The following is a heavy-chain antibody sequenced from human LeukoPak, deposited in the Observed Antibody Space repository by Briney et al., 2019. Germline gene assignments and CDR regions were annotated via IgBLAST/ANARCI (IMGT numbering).Heavy chain of an antibody. Sequence: GGSLRLSCAASGVTLSSYAMTWVRQVPGKGLEWVSLIYSGGSTSYADSVKGRFTISRDNSKNILYLQMNSLRAEDTAVYYCARGGRDGYNYFDYWGQGTLVTVSS. CDR3: ARGGRDGYNYFDY. CDR2: IYSGGST. V-gene: IGHV3-53*01. D-gene: IGHD5-24*01. J-gene: IGHJ4*02. CDR1: GVTLSSYA.